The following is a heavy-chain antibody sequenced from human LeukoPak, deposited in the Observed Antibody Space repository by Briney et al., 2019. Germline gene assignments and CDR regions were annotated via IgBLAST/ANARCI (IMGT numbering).Heavy chain of an antibody. J-gene: IGHJ4*02. CDR1: GYSISSGYY. D-gene: IGHD5-12*01. Sequence: ETLSLTCTVSGYSISSGYYWGWIRQPPGKGLEWIGSIYHSGSTYYNPSLKSRVTISVDTSKNQFSLKLSSVTAADTAVYYCAKSNGYGLIDYWGQGTLVTVSS. V-gene: IGHV4-38-2*02. CDR2: IYHSGST. CDR3: AKSNGYGLIDY.